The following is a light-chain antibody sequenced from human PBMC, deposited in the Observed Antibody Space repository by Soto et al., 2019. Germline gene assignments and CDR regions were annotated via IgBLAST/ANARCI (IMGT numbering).Light chain of an antibody. CDR2: EVS. V-gene: IGLV2-14*01. CDR1: SSDVGGYNY. J-gene: IGLJ3*02. CDR3: SSYTISNSWV. Sequence: QFALTQPASVSGSPGQSITISCTGTSSDVGGYNYVSWYQQYPGKAPRLMIYEVSNRPSGVSNRFSGSKSGNTASLTISGLQAEDEADYYCSSYTISNSWVFGGGTKLTVL.